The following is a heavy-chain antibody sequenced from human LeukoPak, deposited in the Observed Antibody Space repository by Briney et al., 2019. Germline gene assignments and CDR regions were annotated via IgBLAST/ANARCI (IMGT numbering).Heavy chain of an antibody. V-gene: IGHV4-59*01. Sequence: SETLSLTCTVSGGSISSYYWSWIRQPPGKRLEWIGYIYYSGSTSYSPSLKSRVTISADTSQNQFSLKLSSVTAADTAVYYCARHSHYPTEGGFDYWGQGTLVTVSS. CDR1: GGSISSYY. D-gene: IGHD4-17*01. CDR3: ARHSHYPTEGGFDY. CDR2: IYYSGST. J-gene: IGHJ4*02.